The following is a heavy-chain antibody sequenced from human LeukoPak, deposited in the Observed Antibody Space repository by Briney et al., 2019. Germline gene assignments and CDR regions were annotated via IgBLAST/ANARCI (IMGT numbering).Heavy chain of an antibody. CDR3: ARLVRYYDFWSGQGGGFDY. CDR1: GGSISSGSNY. Sequence: PSETLSLTCTVSGGSISSGSNYWNWIRQPAGKELEWIGRLYSSGTTNYNPSLKSRVTISVDTSKNQFSLKLSSVTAADTAVYYCARLVRYYDFWSGQGGGFDYWGQGTLVTVSS. J-gene: IGHJ4*02. V-gene: IGHV4-61*02. D-gene: IGHD3-3*01. CDR2: LYSSGTT.